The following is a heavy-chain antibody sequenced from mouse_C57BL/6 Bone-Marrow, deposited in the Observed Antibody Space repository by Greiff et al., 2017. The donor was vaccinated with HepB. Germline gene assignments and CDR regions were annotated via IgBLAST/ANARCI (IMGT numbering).Heavy chain of an antibody. Sequence: VQLQQSGPELVKPGASVKISCKASGYTFTDYYMNWVKQSHGKSLEWIGDINPNNGGTSYNQKFKGKATLTVDKSSSTAYMELRSLTSEDSAVYYCARITTVVAPHYFDYWGQGTTLTVSS. D-gene: IGHD1-1*01. J-gene: IGHJ2*01. CDR1: GYTFTDYY. V-gene: IGHV1-26*01. CDR2: INPNNGGT. CDR3: ARITTVVAPHYFDY.